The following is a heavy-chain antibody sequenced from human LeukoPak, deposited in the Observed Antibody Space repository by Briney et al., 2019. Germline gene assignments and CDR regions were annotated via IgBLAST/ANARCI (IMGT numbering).Heavy chain of an antibody. CDR1: GFTFSSYA. Sequence: PGGSLRLSCAASGFTFSSYAMSWVRQAPGKGLEWVGRIKSNSDGGTTNYAAPVKGRFAISRDDSKNTLYLQMNSLKTEDTAMYYCSTEVPGGGYWGQGTLVTVSS. J-gene: IGHJ4*02. V-gene: IGHV3-15*06. D-gene: IGHD3-16*01. CDR2: IKSNSDGGTT. CDR3: STEVPGGGY.